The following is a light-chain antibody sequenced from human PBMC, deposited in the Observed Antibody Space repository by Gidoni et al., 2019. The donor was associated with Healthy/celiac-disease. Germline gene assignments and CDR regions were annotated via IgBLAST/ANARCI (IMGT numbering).Light chain of an antibody. CDR3: MQALQTPLYT. Sequence: DIVMTQSPLSLLVTPGEPASISCRSSQSLLHSNGYNYSEWYLQKPGQSPQLLIYLGSNRASGVPDRFSGSGSGTDFTLKISRVEAEDVGVYYCMQALQTPLYTFGQGTKLEIK. CDR2: LGS. V-gene: IGKV2-28*01. CDR1: QSLLHSNGYNY. J-gene: IGKJ2*01.